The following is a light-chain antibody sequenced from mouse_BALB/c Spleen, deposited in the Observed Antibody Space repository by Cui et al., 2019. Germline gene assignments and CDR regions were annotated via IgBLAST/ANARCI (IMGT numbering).Light chain of an antibody. CDR1: ESVDSYGNSF. CDR2: LAS. J-gene: IGKJ2*01. V-gene: IGKV3-10*01. CDR3: QQNNEDPYT. Sequence: NIVLTQSPASLAVSLGQRATLPRRASESVDSYGNSFMHWYQQKPGQSPKLLIYLASNLESGVPARFSGSGSRTDFTLTIDPVEADDAATYYCQQNNEDPYTFGGGTKLEIK.